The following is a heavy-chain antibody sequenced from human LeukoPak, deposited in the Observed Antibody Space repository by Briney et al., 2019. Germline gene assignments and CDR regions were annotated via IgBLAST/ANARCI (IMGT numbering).Heavy chain of an antibody. J-gene: IGHJ5*02. CDR2: IYSDGST. D-gene: IGHD2-2*01. CDR1: VVATCTVF. Sequence: SETLSLTCTLSVVATCTVFCSSGAQPAGHGLEGSGRIYSDGSTNYNPSLNSRVTISVDKSKNHLSVGLSSVPVAVKVVYYCARDPPHSCSRSSCYPSCFDPWGQGTLVTVSS. V-gene: IGHV4-4*07. CDR3: ARDPPHSCSRSSCYPSCFDP.